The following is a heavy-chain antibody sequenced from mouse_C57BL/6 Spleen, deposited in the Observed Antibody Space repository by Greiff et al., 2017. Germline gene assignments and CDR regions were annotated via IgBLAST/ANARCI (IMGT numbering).Heavy chain of an antibody. Sequence: QVQLQQSGAELAKPGASVKLSCKASGYTFTRYWMHWVKQRPGQGLEWIGYINPSSGYTKYNQKFKDKATLTADKSSRTAYMQLSSLTSEDSAVXDCARFTTGDFDYWGQGTTLTVSS. V-gene: IGHV1-7*01. J-gene: IGHJ2*01. CDR1: GYTFTRYW. D-gene: IGHD2-12*01. CDR3: ARFTTGDFDY. CDR2: INPSSGYT.